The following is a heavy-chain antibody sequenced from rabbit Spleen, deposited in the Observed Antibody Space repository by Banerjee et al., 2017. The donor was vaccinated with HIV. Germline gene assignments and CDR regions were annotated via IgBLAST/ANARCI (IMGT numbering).Heavy chain of an antibody. CDR3: ARDPAYASGSGDYIPNL. CDR2: INSITGKT. V-gene: IGHV1S45*01. J-gene: IGHJ4*01. Sequence: QEQLEESGGGLVKPEGSLTLTCKASGFSFSDKEVMCWVRQAPGKGLEWIGCINSITGKTVYATWAKGRFTISRASSTTVFLQMTSLTAADTATYFCARDPAYASGSGDYIPNLWGPGTLVTVS. D-gene: IGHD1-1*01. CDR1: GFSFSDKEV.